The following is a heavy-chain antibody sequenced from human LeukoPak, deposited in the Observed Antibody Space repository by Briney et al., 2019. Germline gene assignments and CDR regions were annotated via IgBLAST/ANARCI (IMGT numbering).Heavy chain of an antibody. D-gene: IGHD3-3*01. Sequence: GASVKVSCKASGYTFTNYHISWVRQAPGQGLEWMGWISTYNGNANYAQNLQGRVTMTTDTSTSTAYMELRSLRSDDTAVYYCARVDYDFWSGYQNAFDIWGQGTMVTVSS. V-gene: IGHV1-18*01. CDR3: ARVDYDFWSGYQNAFDI. CDR1: GYTFTNYH. CDR2: ISTYNGNA. J-gene: IGHJ3*02.